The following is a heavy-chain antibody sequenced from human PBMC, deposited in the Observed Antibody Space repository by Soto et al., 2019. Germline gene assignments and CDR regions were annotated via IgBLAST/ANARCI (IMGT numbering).Heavy chain of an antibody. V-gene: IGHV4-59*08. CDR2: IYYSGST. D-gene: IGHD1-7*01. CDR3: ARLSDNWNYFFDY. J-gene: IGHJ4*02. CDR1: GGSISSYD. Sequence: TSETLSLTCTVSGGSISSYDWSWIRQPPGKGLEWIGYIYYSGSTNYNPSLKSRVTISVDTSKNQFSLKLSSVTAADTAVYYCARLSDNWNYFFDYWGQGTLVTVSS.